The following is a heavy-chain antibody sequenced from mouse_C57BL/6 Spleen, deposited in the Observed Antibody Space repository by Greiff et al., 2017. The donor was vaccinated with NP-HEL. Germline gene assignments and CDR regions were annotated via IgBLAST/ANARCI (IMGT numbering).Heavy chain of an antibody. CDR1: GYTFNDYW. CDR3: ARNYSSSYWYFDV. Sequence: QVQLQQSGAELVRPGTSVKMSCTASGYTFNDYWMGWAKQRPGHGLEWIGDIYPGGGYTNYNEKFKGKATMTADKSSSTAYMQVSSLTSEDSAIYYCARNYSSSYWYFDVWGTGTTVTVSS. D-gene: IGHD1-1*01. CDR2: IYPGGGYT. J-gene: IGHJ1*03. V-gene: IGHV1-63*01.